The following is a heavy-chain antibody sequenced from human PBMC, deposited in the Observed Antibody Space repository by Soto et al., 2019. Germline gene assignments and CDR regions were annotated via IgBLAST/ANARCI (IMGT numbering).Heavy chain of an antibody. V-gene: IGHV4-39*01. CDR3: ARQESEWYQRPFDY. CDR1: GGSVTRNNYD. Sequence: LQLQESGPGLVKPSETLSLTCAVSGGSVTRNNYDWGWIRQPPGKGPEWIGTLYHSSSSNYSPSLRSRVTISADTSKNQFSLRLTAVTAADTAIYYCARQESEWYQRPFDYWGPGTMVTVSS. D-gene: IGHD2-2*01. J-gene: IGHJ4*02. CDR2: LYHSSSS.